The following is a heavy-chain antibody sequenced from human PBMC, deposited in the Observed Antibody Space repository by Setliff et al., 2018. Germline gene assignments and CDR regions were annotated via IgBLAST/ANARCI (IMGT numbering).Heavy chain of an antibody. Sequence: KPSETLSLTCTVSGGSINSGSYYWSWIRQPAGKGLEWIGRIYSRGSTNYNPSLKSRVTVSLDASKNQLSLKLSSVTAADTAVYYCATNPYQLLNFDYWGQGTLVTVSS. V-gene: IGHV4-61*02. CDR2: IYSRGST. J-gene: IGHJ4*02. CDR3: ATNPYQLLNFDY. CDR1: GGSINSGSYY. D-gene: IGHD2-2*01.